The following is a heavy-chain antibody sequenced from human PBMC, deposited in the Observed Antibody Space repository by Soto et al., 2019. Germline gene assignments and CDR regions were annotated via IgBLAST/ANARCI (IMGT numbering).Heavy chain of an antibody. CDR3: AKFLSTTVTYYYYYGMDV. D-gene: IGHD4-17*01. CDR2: ISGSGGST. V-gene: IGHV3-23*01. J-gene: IGHJ6*02. CDR1: GFTFSSYA. Sequence: EVQLLESGGGLVQPGGSLRLSCAASGFTFSSYAMSWVRQAPGKGLEWVSAISGSGGSTYYADSVKGRFTISRDNSKNTLDLQMNSLRAEDTAVYYCAKFLSTTVTYYYYYGMDVWGQGTTVTVSS.